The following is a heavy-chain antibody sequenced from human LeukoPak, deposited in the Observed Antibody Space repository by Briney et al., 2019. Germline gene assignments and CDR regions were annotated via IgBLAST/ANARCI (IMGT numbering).Heavy chain of an antibody. CDR1: GFTFSSYA. Sequence: GGSLRLSCAASGFTFSSYAMSWVRQAPGKGLEWVSAISGSGGSTYYADSVKGRFTISRDNSKNTLYLQMNSLRAEDTAVYYCAKPYCSGGSCYRGDYWGQGTLVTVSS. CDR3: AKPYCSGGSCYRGDY. CDR2: ISGSGGST. J-gene: IGHJ4*02. V-gene: IGHV3-23*01. D-gene: IGHD2-15*01.